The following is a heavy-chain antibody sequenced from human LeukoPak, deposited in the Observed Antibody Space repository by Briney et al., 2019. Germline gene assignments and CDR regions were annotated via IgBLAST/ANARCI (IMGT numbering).Heavy chain of an antibody. Sequence: GASVKVSCKASGYTFTGYYIYWVRQAPGQGLEWMGWIIPDNGGTNYAQRFQGRVTMTRDTSINTAYMELSNLRSDDTAVYYCARDSSFAESPYWGQGTLVTVSS. CDR2: IIPDNGGT. CDR3: ARDSSFAESPY. V-gene: IGHV1-2*02. CDR1: GYTFTGYY. D-gene: IGHD3-10*01. J-gene: IGHJ4*02.